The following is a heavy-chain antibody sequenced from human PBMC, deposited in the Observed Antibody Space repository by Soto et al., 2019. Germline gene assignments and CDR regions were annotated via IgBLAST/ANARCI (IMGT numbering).Heavy chain of an antibody. J-gene: IGHJ3*02. CDR3: TTDFVVVTASDAFDI. Sequence: PGGSLRLSCAASGFTFSNAWMSWVRQAPGKGLEWVGRIKSKTDGGTTDYAAPVKGRFTISRDDSKNTLYLQMNSLKTEDTAVYYCTTDFVVVTASDAFDIWGQGXMVTVSS. D-gene: IGHD2-21*02. CDR1: GFTFSNAW. V-gene: IGHV3-15*01. CDR2: IKSKTDGGTT.